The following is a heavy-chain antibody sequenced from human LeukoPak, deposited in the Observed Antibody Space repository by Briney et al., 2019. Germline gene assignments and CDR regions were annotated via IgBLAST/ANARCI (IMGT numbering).Heavy chain of an antibody. D-gene: IGHD5-18*01. Sequence: GGSLRPSCAASGFTFSTYNMNWVRQAPGKGLEWVSSISGSSSYIYYADSMTGRFTISRDNAKNSLYLQMNSLRAEDTAMYFCARRATTERGHSYGLDYWGQGILVTVSS. CDR2: ISGSSSYI. J-gene: IGHJ4*02. CDR3: ARRATTERGHSYGLDY. CDR1: GFTFSTYN. V-gene: IGHV3-21*01.